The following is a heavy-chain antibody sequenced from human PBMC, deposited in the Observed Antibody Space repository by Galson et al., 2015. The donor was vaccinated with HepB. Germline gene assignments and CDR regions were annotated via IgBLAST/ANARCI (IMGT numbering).Heavy chain of an antibody. Sequence: SLRLFCAASGFTFSSYGMHWVRQAPGKGLEWVAVISYDGSNKYYADSVKGRFTISRDNSKNTLYLQMNSLRAEDTAVYYCAKDGYYYGSGSYGGMDVWGQGTTVTVSS. CDR1: GFTFSSYG. CDR3: AKDGYYYGSGSYGGMDV. V-gene: IGHV3-30*18. CDR2: ISYDGSNK. D-gene: IGHD3-10*01. J-gene: IGHJ6*02.